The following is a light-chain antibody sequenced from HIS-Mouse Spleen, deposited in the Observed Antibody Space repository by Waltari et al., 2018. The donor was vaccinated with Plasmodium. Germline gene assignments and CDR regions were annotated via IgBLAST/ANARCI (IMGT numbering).Light chain of an antibody. CDR1: QSISSY. V-gene: IGKV1-39*01. Sequence: DIQMTQSPSSLSASVGDRVTITCRASQSISSYLNWYKQKPGKAPKLLIYAASSLQSWVPSRFSGSGSGTDFTLTISSLQPEDFTTYYCQQSYSTWTFGQGTKVEIK. J-gene: IGKJ1*01. CDR3: QQSYSTWT. CDR2: AAS.